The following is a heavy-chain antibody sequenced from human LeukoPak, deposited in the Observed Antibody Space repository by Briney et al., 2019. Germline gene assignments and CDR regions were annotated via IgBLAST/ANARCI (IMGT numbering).Heavy chain of an antibody. CDR1: GITFNA. J-gene: IGHJ4*02. CDR2: TWYDGSNK. V-gene: IGHV3-33*01. CDR3: ARGLFGSGSCPDY. Sequence: GTSLRLSCAASGITFNAIHWVRQAPGKGLEWVALTWYDGSNKYYADSVKGRFTISIDNSKNMVYLHMNSLRADDTAVYYCARGLFGSGSCPDYWGQGTLVTVSS. D-gene: IGHD3-10*01.